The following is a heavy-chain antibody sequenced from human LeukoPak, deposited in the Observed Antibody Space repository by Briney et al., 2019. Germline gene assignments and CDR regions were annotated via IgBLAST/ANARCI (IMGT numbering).Heavy chain of an antibody. Sequence: GGSLRLSCAASGFTVSSNYMTWVRQAPGKGLEWVSVIYSGGNTYYADSVKGRFTISRDNTKNTVYLQMNSLRADDTAVYYCARDVGFIVGATPGAFDIWGQGTMVTVSS. V-gene: IGHV3-66*01. D-gene: IGHD1-26*01. CDR1: GFTVSSNY. CDR3: ARDVGFIVGATPGAFDI. CDR2: IYSGGNT. J-gene: IGHJ3*02.